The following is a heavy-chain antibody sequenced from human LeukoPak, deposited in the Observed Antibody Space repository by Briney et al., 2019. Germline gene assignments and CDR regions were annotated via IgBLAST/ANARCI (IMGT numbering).Heavy chain of an antibody. D-gene: IGHD5-18*01. J-gene: IGHJ4*02. Sequence: TGGSLRLSCAASGFTFSSYSMNWVRQAPGKGLEWVSSISSSSSYIYYADSVKGRFTISRDNAKNSLYLQMNSLRAEDTAVYYCARFEADTAMDRELDYWGQGTLVTVSS. V-gene: IGHV3-21*01. CDR3: ARFEADTAMDRELDY. CDR2: ISSSSSYI. CDR1: GFTFSSYS.